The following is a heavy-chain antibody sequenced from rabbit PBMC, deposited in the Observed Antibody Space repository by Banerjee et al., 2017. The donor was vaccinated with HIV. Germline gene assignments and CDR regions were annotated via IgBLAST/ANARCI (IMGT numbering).Heavy chain of an antibody. CDR1: GFSFSSSYY. CDR3: ARYSYAGDGYLLGPYFNL. CDR2: IYGGSSGST. J-gene: IGHJ4*01. Sequence: QSLEESGGDLVKPGASLTLTCTASGFSFSSSYYMCWVRQAPGKGLEWIACIYGGSSGSTYYASWAKGRFTISKTSSTTVTLQMTSLTAADTATYFCARYSYAGDGYLLGPYFNLWGPGTLVTVS. V-gene: IGHV1S40*01. D-gene: IGHD8-1*01.